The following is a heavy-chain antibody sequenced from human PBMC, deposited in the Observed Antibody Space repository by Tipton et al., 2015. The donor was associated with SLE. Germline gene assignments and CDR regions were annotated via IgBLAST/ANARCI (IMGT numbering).Heavy chain of an antibody. V-gene: IGHV4-39*07. CDR3: AKEQRLEYTFDAFTI. CDR1: GGSVSSSHYY. D-gene: IGHD2/OR15-2a*01. J-gene: IGHJ3*02. Sequence: TLSLTCTVSGGSVSSSHYYWGWIRQPPGKGLEWIGSVYYSGTTFYNPSLKSRVTISVDTSTNQFSLRLSSVTAADTAVYFCAKEQRLEYTFDAFTIWGQGTVVTVSA. CDR2: VYYSGTT.